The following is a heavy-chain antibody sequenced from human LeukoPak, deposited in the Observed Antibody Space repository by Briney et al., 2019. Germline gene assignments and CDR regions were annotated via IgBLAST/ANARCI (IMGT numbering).Heavy chain of an antibody. J-gene: IGHJ3*02. CDR3: AKDSRYSGNYKAFDI. CDR2: IRGSGSNT. Sequence: GGTLRLSCAASGFTFSSYAMSWVRQAPGKGLEWVSGIRGSGSNTNYADSVKGRFTISRDNSKNTLYLQMNSLRAEDTAVYYRAKDSRYSGNYKAFDIWGQGTMVTVSS. V-gene: IGHV3-23*01. D-gene: IGHD1-26*01. CDR1: GFTFSSYA.